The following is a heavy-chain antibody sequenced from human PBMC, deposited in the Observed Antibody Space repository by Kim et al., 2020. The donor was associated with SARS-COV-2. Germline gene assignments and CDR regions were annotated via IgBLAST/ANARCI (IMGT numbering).Heavy chain of an antibody. J-gene: IGHJ6*03. V-gene: IGHV3-48*02. D-gene: IGHD1-26*01. CDR2: ISSSSSTI. CDR3: ARDWGELVGATYYYYYYYMDV. CDR1: GFTFSSYS. Sequence: GGSLRLSCAASGFTFSSYSMNWVRQAPGKGLEWVSYISSSSSTIYYADSVKGRFTISRDNAKNSLYLQMNSLRDEDTAVYYCARDWGELVGATYYYYYYYMDVWGKGTTVTVSS.